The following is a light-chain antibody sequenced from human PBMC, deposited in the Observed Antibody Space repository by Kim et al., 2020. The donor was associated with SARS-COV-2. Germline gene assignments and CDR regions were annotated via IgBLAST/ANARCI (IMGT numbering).Light chain of an antibody. J-gene: IGKJ2*01. CDR1: QNVNSD. V-gene: IGKV3-15*01. Sequence: EIVLTQSPATLSVSSGERATLSCRASQNVNSDLAWYQQKPGQAPRLLIFDASSRSPGLPDRFSGSGSGREFTLTISSLQSEDFAVYYCQHYYPWPFTFGQGTKLEI. CDR3: QHYYPWPFT. CDR2: DAS.